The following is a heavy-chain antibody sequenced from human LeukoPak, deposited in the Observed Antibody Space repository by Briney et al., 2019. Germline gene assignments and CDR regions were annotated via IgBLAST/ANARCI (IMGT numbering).Heavy chain of an antibody. V-gene: IGHV4-39*02. J-gene: IGHJ4*02. CDR3: TKDSGHHRTDC. Sequence: SETMSLTCSVSGGSINRSSYYWGWIRQAPGKGLEWIGSVYYDGYTYYNPNPSLKSRATVSMDTSRNQFSLKLRSVTAADTAVYYCTKDSGHHRTDCWGQGTLVTVSS. CDR1: GGSINRSSYY. D-gene: IGHD1-26*01. CDR2: VYYDGYT.